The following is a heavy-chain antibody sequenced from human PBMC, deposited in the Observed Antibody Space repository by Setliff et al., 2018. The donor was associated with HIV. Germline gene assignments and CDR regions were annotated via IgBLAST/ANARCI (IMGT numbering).Heavy chain of an antibody. D-gene: IGHD3-10*01. J-gene: IGHJ6*04. CDR3: ASGKGVGGVIITGGLDV. Sequence: ASVKVSCKASGHTFSNSDIHWVRRATGQGLEWMGWRNPNTGVAGYALKFQGRVTLTRDTSISTAYMELRSLTSEDTAVYWCASGKGVGGVIITGGLDVWGKGTTVTVSS. CDR1: GHTFSNSD. V-gene: IGHV1-8*01. CDR2: RNPNTGVA.